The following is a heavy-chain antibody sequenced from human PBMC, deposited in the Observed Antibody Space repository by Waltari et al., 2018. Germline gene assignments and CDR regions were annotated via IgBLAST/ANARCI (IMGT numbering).Heavy chain of an antibody. CDR3: AKDRGWFRFDY. Sequence: EVQLAESGGGLVQPGGSLRLSCAASGFAFSDSWLSWVRQAPGKGLEWVAQIKEDGSLKYYVGSVRDRFTISRDNAKNSLYLEMNSLRDEDTAVYYCAKDRGWFRFDYWGQGTLVTVSP. J-gene: IGHJ4*02. CDR1: GFAFSDSW. D-gene: IGHD3-10*01. CDR2: IKEDGSLK. V-gene: IGHV3-7*01.